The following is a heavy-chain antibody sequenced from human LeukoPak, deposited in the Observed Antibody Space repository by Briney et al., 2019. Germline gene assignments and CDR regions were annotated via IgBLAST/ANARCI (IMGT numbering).Heavy chain of an antibody. V-gene: IGHV3-7*01. CDR2: IKQDGSEK. D-gene: IGHD3-22*01. CDR1: GFTFSTYA. Sequence: PGGSLTLSCAASGFTFSTYAMSWVRQAPGKGLEWVAKIKQDGSEKYYVDSMKGRFTISRDNAKNSLYLQMNSLRAEDTAVYYCARGKYYYDSTGYYPGGDYWGQGTLVTVSS. CDR3: ARGKYYYDSTGYYPGGDY. J-gene: IGHJ4*02.